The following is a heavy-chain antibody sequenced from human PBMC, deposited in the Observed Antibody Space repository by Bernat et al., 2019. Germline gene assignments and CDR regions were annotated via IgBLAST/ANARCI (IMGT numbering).Heavy chain of an antibody. CDR2: INPNTGGP. CDR1: GYTFTAYC. V-gene: IGHV1-2*02. D-gene: IGHD4-17*01. Sequence: QVQLVQSGAEVKTPGASVKVSCKASGYTFTAYCIHWVRQAPGQGLEWMGWINPNTGGPNFAQNFQGRVTMTRDTSISTTYMEFSSLRSDDTALYYCARAYGDGLDFDYWGQRTLVTVSS. CDR3: ARAYGDGLDFDY. J-gene: IGHJ4*02.